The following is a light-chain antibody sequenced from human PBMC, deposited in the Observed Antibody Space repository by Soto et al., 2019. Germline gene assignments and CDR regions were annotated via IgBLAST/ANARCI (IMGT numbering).Light chain of an antibody. CDR1: SSDVGSYNL. Sequence: QSVLTQPASVSXSXXXSITISCTGTSSDVGSYNLVSWYQQHPGKAPKLMIYEGSKRPSGVSNRFSGSKSGNTASLTISGLQAEDEADYYCCSYAGSSTHVVFGGGTKLTVL. CDR3: CSYAGSSTHVV. J-gene: IGLJ2*01. V-gene: IGLV2-23*01. CDR2: EGS.